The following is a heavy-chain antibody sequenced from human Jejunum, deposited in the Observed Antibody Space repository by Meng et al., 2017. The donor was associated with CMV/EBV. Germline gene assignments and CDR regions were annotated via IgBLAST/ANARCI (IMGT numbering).Heavy chain of an antibody. V-gene: IGHV3-74*03. D-gene: IGHD6-6*01. CDR1: AFTFSDYG. J-gene: IGHJ3*02. CDR2: INNDGGTT. CDR3: AREQSSSYAFDI. Sequence: ASAFTFSDYGMHWVRQAPGKGLVWVSRINNDGGTTVYADSVKGRFTISRDNAKNTLSLQMNSLRGEDTAVYYCAREQSSSYAFDIWGQGTVVTVSS.